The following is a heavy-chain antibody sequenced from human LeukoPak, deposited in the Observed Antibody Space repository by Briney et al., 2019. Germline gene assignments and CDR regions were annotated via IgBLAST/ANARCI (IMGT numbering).Heavy chain of an antibody. V-gene: IGHV3-7*01. J-gene: IGHJ4*02. D-gene: IGHD6-13*01. Sequence: PGGSLRLSCAGSGFTFSNSWMGWVRQAPGKGLEWVANVQHIGGETYYVDSVKGRFTISRDNAKNSVYLQMNSLRAEDTAIYYCAKENPGIAATDIIDYWGQGTLVTVSS. CDR2: VQHIGGET. CDR1: GFTFSNSW. CDR3: AKENPGIAATDIIDY.